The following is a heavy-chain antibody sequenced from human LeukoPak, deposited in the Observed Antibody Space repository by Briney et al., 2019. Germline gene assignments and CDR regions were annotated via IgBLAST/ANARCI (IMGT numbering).Heavy chain of an antibody. Sequence: PGGSLRLSCAASGFTFSSYAMSWVRQVPGKGLEWVGFIRSKAYGGTTEYAASVKGRFTISRDDSKSIAYLQMNSLKTEDTAVYYCTREREQRRVPFSYWGQGTLVTVSS. V-gene: IGHV3-49*04. CDR2: IRSKAYGGTT. CDR1: GFTFSSYA. D-gene: IGHD1-26*01. CDR3: TREREQRRVPFSY. J-gene: IGHJ4*02.